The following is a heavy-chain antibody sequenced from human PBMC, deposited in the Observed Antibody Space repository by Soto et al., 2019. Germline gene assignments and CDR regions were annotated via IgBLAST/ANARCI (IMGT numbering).Heavy chain of an antibody. CDR3: AESKRSYAYYFDS. Sequence: EVQLLESGGHLVQPGGSLRLSCAASGFTFSDYAMSWVRQAPGKGLEWVSTISGRGFTTYYADSVKGQFTISRDNSNNPLFLQMNSLRAEDTALYYCAESKRSYAYYFDSWGQGTLVTVSS. J-gene: IGHJ4*02. D-gene: IGHD1-26*01. CDR1: GFTFSDYA. CDR2: ISGRGFTT. V-gene: IGHV3-23*01.